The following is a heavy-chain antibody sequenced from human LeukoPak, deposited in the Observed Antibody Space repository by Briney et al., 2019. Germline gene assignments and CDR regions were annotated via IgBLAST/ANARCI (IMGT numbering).Heavy chain of an antibody. J-gene: IGHJ4*02. Sequence: ASVKVSCKASGYTFTSYGISWVRQAPGQGLEWMGWISAYNGNTNYAQKLQGRVTMTTDTSTSTAYMELRSLRSDDTAVYYCARGGTVAGELAPGDYWGQGTPLTVSS. CDR3: ARGGTVAGELAPGDY. CDR2: ISAYNGNT. V-gene: IGHV1-18*01. D-gene: IGHD6-19*01. CDR1: GYTFTSYG.